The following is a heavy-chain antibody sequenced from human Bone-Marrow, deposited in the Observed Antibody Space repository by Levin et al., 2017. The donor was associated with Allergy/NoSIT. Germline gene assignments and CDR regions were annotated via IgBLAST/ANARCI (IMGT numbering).Heavy chain of an antibody. D-gene: IGHD5-12*01. Sequence: SETLSLTCTVSGGSISSSSYYWGWIRQPPGKGLEWIGSIYYSGSTYYNPSLKSRVTISVDTSKNQFSLKLSSVTAADTAVYYCARDRNDSGYDSWGQGTLVTVSS. CDR3: ARDRNDSGYDS. CDR1: GGSISSSSYY. J-gene: IGHJ4*02. CDR2: IYYSGST. V-gene: IGHV4-39*07.